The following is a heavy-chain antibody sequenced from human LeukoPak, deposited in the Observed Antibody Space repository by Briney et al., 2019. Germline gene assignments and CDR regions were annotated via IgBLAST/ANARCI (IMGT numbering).Heavy chain of an antibody. CDR1: GYNFIDKY. CDR2: INPNNGGT. V-gene: IGHV1-2*02. J-gene: IGHJ4*02. CDR3: AKAPD. Sequence: GSVRVSCKASGYNFIDKYMHWVRQAPGQGLEWMGWINPNNGGTNYAQKFEGRVTMTRDTSISTAYMELSSLRSDDTAVYYCAKAPDWGQGTLVTVSS.